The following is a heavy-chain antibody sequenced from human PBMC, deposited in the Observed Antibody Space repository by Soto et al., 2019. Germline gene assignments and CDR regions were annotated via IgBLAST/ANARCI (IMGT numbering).Heavy chain of an antibody. CDR1: GYTFTGYY. D-gene: IGHD6-13*01. CDR2: INPNSGGT. Sequence: EASVKVSCKASGYTFTGYYMHWVRQAPGQGLEWMGWINPNSGGTNYAQKFQGRVTMTRDTSISTAYMELSRLRSDDTAVYYCASLYSSSWYGYYYGMDVWGQGTTVTVSS. V-gene: IGHV1-2*02. J-gene: IGHJ6*02. CDR3: ASLYSSSWYGYYYGMDV.